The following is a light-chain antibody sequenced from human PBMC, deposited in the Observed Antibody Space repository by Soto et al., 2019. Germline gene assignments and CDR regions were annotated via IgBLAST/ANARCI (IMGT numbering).Light chain of an antibody. V-gene: IGKV3-20*01. CDR3: QQYDGSPRT. Sequence: EIVLTQSPGTLSVYPGERATLSCRASQSLNRNSLAWYQQKPVQAPRLLIYNAYNRASGIPDRFNGSGSGTDFTLTISRLEPEDFVVYHCQQYDGSPRTVGQGTNVEVK. J-gene: IGKJ1*01. CDR1: QSLNRNS. CDR2: NAY.